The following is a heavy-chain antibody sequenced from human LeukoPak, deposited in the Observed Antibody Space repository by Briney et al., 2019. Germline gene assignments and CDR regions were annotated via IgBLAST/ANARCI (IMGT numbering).Heavy chain of an antibody. CDR2: ISSSISTI. D-gene: IGHD2-15*01. CDR3: AREPSVAFDAFDI. J-gene: IGHJ3*02. Sequence: GGSLRLSCAASGFTFSSSAMNWVRQAPGKGMEWVSYISSSISTIYYADSVKGRFTISRDNAKNSLYLQMNSLRAEDTAVYYCAREPSVAFDAFDIWGQGTMVTVSS. V-gene: IGHV3-48*01. CDR1: GFTFSSSA.